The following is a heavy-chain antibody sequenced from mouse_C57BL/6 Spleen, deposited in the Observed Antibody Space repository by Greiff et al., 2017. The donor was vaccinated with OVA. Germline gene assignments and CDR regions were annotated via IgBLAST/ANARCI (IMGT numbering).Heavy chain of an antibody. D-gene: IGHD2-2*01. V-gene: IGHV5-4*01. CDR3: ARDRESDGYDGYFDV. Sequence: EVKLVESGGGLVKPGGSLKLSCAASGFTFSSYAMSWVRQTPEKRLEWVATISDGGSYTYYPDNVKGRFAISRDNAKNNLYLQMSHLKSEDTAMYYCARDRESDGYDGYFDVWGTGTTVTVSS. CDR2: ISDGGSYT. J-gene: IGHJ1*03. CDR1: GFTFSSYA.